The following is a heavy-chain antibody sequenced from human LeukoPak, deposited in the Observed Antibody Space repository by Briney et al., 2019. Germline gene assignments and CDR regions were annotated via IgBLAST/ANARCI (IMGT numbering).Heavy chain of an antibody. D-gene: IGHD2-15*01. Sequence: GGSLRVSCAGSGFTFSSFWMSWVRQAPGKGLEWVAKIKQDGSEIYYVDSVKGRFTISRDNAKNSLYLQMNSLRAEDTAVYFCARHRVVGFSTPFDYWGQGTLVTVSS. V-gene: IGHV3-7*04. CDR2: IKQDGSEI. CDR3: ARHRVVGFSTPFDY. CDR1: GFTFSSFW. J-gene: IGHJ4*02.